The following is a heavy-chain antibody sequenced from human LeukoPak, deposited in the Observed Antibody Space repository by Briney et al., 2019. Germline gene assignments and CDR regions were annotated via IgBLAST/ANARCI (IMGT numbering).Heavy chain of an antibody. D-gene: IGHD2-2*01. Sequence: GGSLRLSCAASGFTFSSYWMSWVRQAPGKGLEWVANIKQDGSEKYYVDSVKGRFTISRDNAKNSLYLQMTSLRAEDTAVYYCARDDCSSISCYHNWFDPWGQGTLVTVSS. CDR1: GFTFSSYW. V-gene: IGHV3-7*01. CDR3: ARDDCSSISCYHNWFDP. CDR2: IKQDGSEK. J-gene: IGHJ5*02.